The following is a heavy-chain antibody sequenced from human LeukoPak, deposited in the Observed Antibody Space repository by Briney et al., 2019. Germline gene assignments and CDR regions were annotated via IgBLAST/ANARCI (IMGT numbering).Heavy chain of an antibody. Sequence: KPSETLSLTCTVSGGSISSSSYYWGWIRQPPGKGLEWIGSIYYSGSTYYNPSLKSRVTISVDTSKNQFSLKLSSVTAADTAVYYCEWLPYYYGMDVWGQGTTVTVSS. V-gene: IGHV4-39*01. D-gene: IGHD5-18*01. CDR1: GGSISSSSYY. CDR3: EWLPYYYGMDV. CDR2: IYYSGST. J-gene: IGHJ6*02.